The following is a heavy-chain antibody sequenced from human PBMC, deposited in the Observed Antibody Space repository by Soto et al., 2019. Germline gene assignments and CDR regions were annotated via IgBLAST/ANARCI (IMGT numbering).Heavy chain of an antibody. CDR3: ARLIGNSWLDS. D-gene: IGHD3-16*01. CDR2: TYYRSKWSN. CDR1: GDSVSSNHAT. Sequence: PSQTLSLTCAISGDSVSSNHATWDWIGQSPSRGLEWLGRTYYRSKWSNDYAVSVKGRITINPDTSNNQFSLHLNSVTPDDTAVYYCARLIGNSWLDSWGQGTLVTVSS. J-gene: IGHJ5*01. V-gene: IGHV6-1*01.